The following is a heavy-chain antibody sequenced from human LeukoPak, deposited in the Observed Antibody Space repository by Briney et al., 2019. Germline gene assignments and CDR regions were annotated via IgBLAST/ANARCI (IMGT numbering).Heavy chain of an antibody. V-gene: IGHV3-53*01. CDR1: GFTVSSNY. CDR3: ARAHQYSSGPWGFDY. Sequence: GGSLRLSCAASGFTVSSNYMSWVRQAPGKGLEWVSVINSGGSTYYADSVKGRFTISRDNSKNTLYLQMNSLRAEDTAVYYCARAHQYSSGPWGFDYWGQGTLVTASS. J-gene: IGHJ4*02. CDR2: INSGGST. D-gene: IGHD6-19*01.